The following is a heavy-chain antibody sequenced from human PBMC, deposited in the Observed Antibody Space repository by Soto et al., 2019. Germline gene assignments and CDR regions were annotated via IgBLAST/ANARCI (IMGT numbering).Heavy chain of an antibody. CDR2: MNPNSGNT. CDR1: GYTFTSYD. D-gene: IGHD4-17*01. Sequence: QVQLVQSGAEVKKPGASVKVSCKASGYTFTSYDINWVRQATGQGLEWMGWMNPNSGNTGYAQKFQGRVTMPRNTSIITAYMELGSLRSEDTAVYYCARVEVGTVTGAFHHWGQGTLVTVSS. CDR3: ARVEVGTVTGAFHH. V-gene: IGHV1-8*01. J-gene: IGHJ1*01.